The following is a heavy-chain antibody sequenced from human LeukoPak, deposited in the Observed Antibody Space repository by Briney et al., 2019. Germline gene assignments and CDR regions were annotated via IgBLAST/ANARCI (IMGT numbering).Heavy chain of an antibody. CDR3: ARRPRSMAYYFDY. Sequence: PSETLSLTCTVSGGSISNYFWAWIQQPPGKVLEWIGYISKSGGTSYNTSFKSRLTISVDTSKDQFSLRLESVTAADTAVYYCARRPRSMAYYFDYWGQGILVTVSS. V-gene: IGHV4-59*08. J-gene: IGHJ4*02. CDR1: GGSISNYF. CDR2: ISKSGGT. D-gene: IGHD2/OR15-2a*01.